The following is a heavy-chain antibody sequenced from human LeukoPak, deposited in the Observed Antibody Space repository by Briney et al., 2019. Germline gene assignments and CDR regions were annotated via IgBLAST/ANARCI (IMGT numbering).Heavy chain of an antibody. V-gene: IGHV3-21*04. CDR3: ARDYADYVGYFFFDY. D-gene: IGHD4-17*01. J-gene: IGHJ4*02. CDR2: ISSESSFI. Sequence: GGSLRLSCAASGFTFSSDSMNWVRQAPGKGLEWVSSISSESSFIYYADSVKGRFTISRDNAKNSLYLQMNSLRAEDTAVYYCARDYADYVGYFFFDYWGQGTLVTVSS. CDR1: GFTFSSDS.